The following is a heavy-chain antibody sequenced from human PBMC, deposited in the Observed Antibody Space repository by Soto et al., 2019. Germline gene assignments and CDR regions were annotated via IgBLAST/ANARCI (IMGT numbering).Heavy chain of an antibody. CDR1: GYTFTSYY. Sequence: GASVKVSCKASGYTFTSYYMHWVRQAPGQGLEWMGVINPSGGSTSYAQKFQGRVTMTRDTSTSTVYMELSSLRSEDTAVYYCARAMETAAGTPNCWFDPWGQGTLVTVSS. J-gene: IGHJ5*02. CDR2: INPSGGST. V-gene: IGHV1-46*01. D-gene: IGHD6-13*01. CDR3: ARAMETAAGTPNCWFDP.